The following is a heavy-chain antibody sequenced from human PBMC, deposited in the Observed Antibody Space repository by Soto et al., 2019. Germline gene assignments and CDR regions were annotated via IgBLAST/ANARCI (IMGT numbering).Heavy chain of an antibody. J-gene: IGHJ4*02. Sequence: PGGSLRLSCAASGFMFSTYAMTWVRQAPGKGLEWVSAIGGSGDYTYYADSVKGRFTISRDNSKNTLYLQMNSLRAEDTAIYYCAKVNPATIVVIVTGSLDSWGQGTLVTVSS. CDR2: IGGSGDYT. CDR1: GFMFSTYA. CDR3: AKVNPATIVVIVTGSLDS. D-gene: IGHD3-22*01. V-gene: IGHV3-23*01.